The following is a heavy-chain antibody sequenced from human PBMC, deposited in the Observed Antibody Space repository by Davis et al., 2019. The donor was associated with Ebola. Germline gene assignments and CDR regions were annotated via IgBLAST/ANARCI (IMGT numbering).Heavy chain of an antibody. CDR2: ISYDGSNK. CDR1: GFTFSSYS. D-gene: IGHD3-22*01. Sequence: GESLKISCAASGFTFSSYSMNWVRQAPGKGLEWVAVISYDGSNKYYADSVKGRFTISRDNSKNTLYLQMNSLRAEDTAVYYCAKGGGRGVVVTAIDYWGQGTLVTVSS. V-gene: IGHV3-30*18. CDR3: AKGGGRGVVVTAIDY. J-gene: IGHJ4*02.